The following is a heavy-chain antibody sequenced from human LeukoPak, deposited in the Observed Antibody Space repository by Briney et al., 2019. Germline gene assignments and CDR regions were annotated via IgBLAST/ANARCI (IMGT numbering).Heavy chain of an antibody. CDR3: ARDLGLLWFGEFNAFDY. Sequence: PGRSLRLSCAASGFTFSSYGMHWVRQAPGKGLEWVAVIWYDGSNKYYADSVKGRLTISRDNSKNTLYLQMNSLRAEDTAVYYCARDLGLLWFGEFNAFDYWGQGTLVTVSS. CDR2: IWYDGSNK. CDR1: GFTFSSYG. D-gene: IGHD3-10*01. V-gene: IGHV3-33*01. J-gene: IGHJ4*02.